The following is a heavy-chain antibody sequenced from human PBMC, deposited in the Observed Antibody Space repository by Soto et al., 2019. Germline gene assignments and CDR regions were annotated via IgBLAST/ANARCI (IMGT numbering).Heavy chain of an antibody. CDR2: IWYDGSGK. Sequence: PGRSLRFRCEVSGGSIATFGMHWIRQAPGKGLEGVAAIWYDGSGKYYGDSVKGRFTISRDNSRNTLYLQMNSLRLEDTAIYYGATENFYNSSATDHWGRGTLVTV. V-gene: IGHV3-33*03. CDR3: ATENFYNSSATDH. D-gene: IGHD3-22*01. J-gene: IGHJ5*02. CDR1: GGSIATFG.